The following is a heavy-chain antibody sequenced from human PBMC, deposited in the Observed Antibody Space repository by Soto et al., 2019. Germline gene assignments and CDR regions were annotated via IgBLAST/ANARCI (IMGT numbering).Heavy chain of an antibody. V-gene: IGHV3-74*01. J-gene: IGHJ6*02. CDR2: INSDGSST. Sequence: GGSLRLSCAASGFTFSSYWMHWVRQAPGKGLVWVSRINSDGSSTSYADSVKGRFTISRDNAKNTLYLQMNSLRAEDTAVYYCARGESVAAAGYYYYGMDVWGQGTTVTVSS. D-gene: IGHD6-13*01. CDR3: ARGESVAAAGYYYYGMDV. CDR1: GFTFSSYW.